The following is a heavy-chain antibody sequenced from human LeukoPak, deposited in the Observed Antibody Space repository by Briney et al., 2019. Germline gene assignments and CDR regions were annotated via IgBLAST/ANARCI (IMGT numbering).Heavy chain of an antibody. CDR2: IFYSGNT. J-gene: IGHJ4*02. Sequence: SETLSLTCTVSGGSISCGDYYWSWIRQPPGKGLKWIGYIFYSGNTYYNPSLKSRVPISVDTSKNQFSLKLSSVTAADTAVYYCARGRSSSWYVFPQGRDYWGQGTLVTVSS. V-gene: IGHV4-30-4*01. CDR1: GGSISCGDYY. D-gene: IGHD6-13*01. CDR3: ARGRSSSWYVFPQGRDY.